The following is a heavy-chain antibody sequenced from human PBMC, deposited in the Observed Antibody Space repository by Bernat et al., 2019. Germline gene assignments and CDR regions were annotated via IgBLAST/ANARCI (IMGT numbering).Heavy chain of an antibody. CDR1: GFTFTSYG. CDR2: IRGFGTGT. J-gene: IGHJ4*02. D-gene: IGHD3-10*01. CDR3: VKDMNFYASGSFDY. V-gene: IGHV3-23*01. Sequence: EVQLLESGGDLVQPGGSLRLSCAASGFTFTSYGMNWVRQAPGKGLEWVSGIRGFGTGTYYADSVKGRFSISRDNSKNTVSLKMNTLGVEDTAIYYCVKDMNFYASGSFDYWGQGTLVTVSS.